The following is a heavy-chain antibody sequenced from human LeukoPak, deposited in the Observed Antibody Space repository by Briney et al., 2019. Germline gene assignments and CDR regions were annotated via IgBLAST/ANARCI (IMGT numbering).Heavy chain of an antibody. CDR3: AKNTQYSGYYDC. CDR1: GFTVSSNY. J-gene: IGHJ4*02. V-gene: IGHV3-53*01. D-gene: IGHD6-6*01. CDR2: IYSGGST. Sequence: GGSLRLSCAASGFTVSSNYMSWVRQAPGKGLEWVSVIYSGGSTYYADSVKGRFTISRDNSKNTLYLQMNSLRAEDTAVYYCAKNTQYSGYYDCWGQETLVAVSS.